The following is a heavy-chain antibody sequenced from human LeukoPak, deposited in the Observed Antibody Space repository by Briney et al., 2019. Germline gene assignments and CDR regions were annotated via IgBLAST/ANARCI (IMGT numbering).Heavy chain of an antibody. Sequence: PSETLSLTCTVSGGSVSDYYWSWIRQSPGKGLEWIGYIYYTGSTSYNPSLRSRVTMSADTSKNQFSLKLSSVTAADTAVYYCVSRKLGNDYWGQGTLVTVSS. CDR1: GGSVSDYY. CDR2: IYYTGST. J-gene: IGHJ4*02. CDR3: VSRKLGNDY. D-gene: IGHD7-27*01. V-gene: IGHV4-59*02.